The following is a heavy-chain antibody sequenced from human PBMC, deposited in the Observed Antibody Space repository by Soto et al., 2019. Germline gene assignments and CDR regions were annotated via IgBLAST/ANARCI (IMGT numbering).Heavy chain of an antibody. CDR3: ARGNQVAMSDY. V-gene: IGHV4-4*07. Sequence: SETLSLTCAVSGGSISNYYWSWIRQPAGKGLEWIGRFYASGYTNYNPSLESRVTMSLDISKNQFSLRLSSVTAADTAVYYCARGNQVAMSDYWGQGTLVTVSS. CDR1: GGSISNYY. CDR2: FYASGYT. J-gene: IGHJ4*02.